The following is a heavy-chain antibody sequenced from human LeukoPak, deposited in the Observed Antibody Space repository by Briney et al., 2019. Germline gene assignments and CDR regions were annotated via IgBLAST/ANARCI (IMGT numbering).Heavy chain of an antibody. Sequence: SGTLSLTCTVSGGSFSSTNWWNWVRRPPGKGLEWIGEIYHTGSTSYNPSLQSRVTISIDKSKNQFSLNLRSVTAADTAVYYCARDSGEYSSSWYIRYWGQGTLVTVSS. CDR1: GGSFSSTNW. CDR3: ARDSGEYSSSWYIRY. CDR2: IYHTGST. D-gene: IGHD6-13*01. J-gene: IGHJ4*02. V-gene: IGHV4-4*02.